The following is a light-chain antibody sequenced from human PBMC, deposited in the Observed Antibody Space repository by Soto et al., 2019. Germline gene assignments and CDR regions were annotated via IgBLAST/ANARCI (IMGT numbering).Light chain of an antibody. CDR2: GAS. J-gene: IGKJ1*01. CDR3: QQYGSAPQT. V-gene: IGKV3-20*01. CDR1: QSDSSRY. Sequence: EIELTQSPGTLSLSPGESATLSRRASQSDSSRYLAWYQQKTGQARRLLIYGASSRATSIQDSFSGSGSGTDFTLKISRMQPEELAVYDCQQYGSAPQTFGQGSKVDIK.